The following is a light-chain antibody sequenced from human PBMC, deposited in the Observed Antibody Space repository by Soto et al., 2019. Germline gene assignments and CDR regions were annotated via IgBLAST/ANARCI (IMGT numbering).Light chain of an antibody. Sequence: QSELTQPPSASVIPGQRVTIPCSGSRSNIGSNTVNWYQQLPGTAPKLLIYSNNQRPSGVPDRFSGSKSGTSASLAISGLQSEDEADYYCAAWDDSLNGSYVFGTGTKVTVL. V-gene: IGLV1-44*01. CDR3: AAWDDSLNGSYV. CDR1: RSNIGSNT. J-gene: IGLJ1*01. CDR2: SNN.